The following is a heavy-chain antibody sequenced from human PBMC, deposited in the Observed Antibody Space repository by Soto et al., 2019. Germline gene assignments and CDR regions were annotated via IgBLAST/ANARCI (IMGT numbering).Heavy chain of an antibody. CDR3: ARGGIVVVPAGGRYYYGMDV. CDR1: GGSVSSGSYY. J-gene: IGHJ6*02. D-gene: IGHD2-2*01. Sequence: KTSETLSLTCTVSGGSVSSGSYYWSWIRQPPGKGLEWIGYIYYSGSTNYNPSLKSRVTISVDTSKNQFSLKLSSVTAADTAVYYCARGGIVVVPAGGRYYYGMDVWGQGTTVTVSS. CDR2: IYYSGST. V-gene: IGHV4-61*01.